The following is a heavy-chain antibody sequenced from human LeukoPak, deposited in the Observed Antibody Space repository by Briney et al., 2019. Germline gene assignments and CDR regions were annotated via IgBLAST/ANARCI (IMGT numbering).Heavy chain of an antibody. V-gene: IGHV1-69*13. Sequence: GASVKVSCKASGYTFTGYYMHWVRQAPGQGLEWMGGIIPIFGTANYAQKFQGRVTITADESTSTAYMELSSLRSEDTAVYYCARDPEDDGNDASDIWGQGTIVTVSS. CDR2: IIPIFGTA. CDR1: GYTFTGYY. CDR3: ARDPEDDGNDASDI. D-gene: IGHD4-11*01. J-gene: IGHJ3*02.